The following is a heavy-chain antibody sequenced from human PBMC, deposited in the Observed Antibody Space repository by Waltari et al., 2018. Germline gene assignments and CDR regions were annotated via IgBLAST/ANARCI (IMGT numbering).Heavy chain of an antibody. V-gene: IGHV4-39*01. CDR2: ISYSGST. D-gene: IGHD5-18*01. J-gene: IGHJ4*02. Sequence: QLQLQESGPGLVKPSETLSLTCTVSGGSISSSSYYWGWIREPPGQGLVWIGSISYSGSTDYNPALKSRVTIAVDTSKNQFSLKLSSVTAADTAVYYCAVDTAMVSFDYWGQGTLVTVSS. CDR1: GGSISSSSYY. CDR3: AVDTAMVSFDY.